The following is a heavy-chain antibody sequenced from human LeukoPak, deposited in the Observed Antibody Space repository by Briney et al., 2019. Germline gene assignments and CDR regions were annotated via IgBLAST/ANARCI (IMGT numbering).Heavy chain of an antibody. J-gene: IGHJ3*02. Sequence: GGSLRLSCAAAGFPFSNVWMHWVGQGPGKGPEWVGRIKRKSEGGPTDYAAPVQGRFTISRDDSKTTSYLQMNSLKTEDTAVYSCATGDCSGGSCHAFDIWGQGTMVTVSS. CDR1: GFPFSNVW. CDR2: IKRKSEGGPT. V-gene: IGHV3-15*01. CDR3: ATGDCSGGSCHAFDI. D-gene: IGHD2-15*01.